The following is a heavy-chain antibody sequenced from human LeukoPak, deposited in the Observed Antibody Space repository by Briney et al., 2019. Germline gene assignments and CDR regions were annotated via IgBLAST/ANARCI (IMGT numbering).Heavy chain of an antibody. D-gene: IGHD2-15*01. V-gene: IGHV4-59*08. CDR1: GGAISSYY. Sequence: SETLSLTCTVSGGAISSYYWSWIRQPPGQGLEWIAYMFYSGTTNYNPSLRSRVTISLGTSKNQFSLRLSSVTAADTAVYYCARGRGEVVVAAWDVFDIWGQGTMVTVSS. CDR2: MFYSGTT. CDR3: ARGRGEVVVAAWDVFDI. J-gene: IGHJ3*02.